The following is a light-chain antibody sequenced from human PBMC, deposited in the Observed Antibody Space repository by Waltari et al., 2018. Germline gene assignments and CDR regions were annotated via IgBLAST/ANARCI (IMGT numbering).Light chain of an antibody. CDR1: QSDTSSH. CDR3: QQYGNSPRT. J-gene: IGKJ1*01. CDR2: GAS. V-gene: IGKV3-20*01. Sequence: TARQSDTSSHLVCYQQKTRETARHLIYGASSRATGIPDRFSGSRSVTNYTLTITRLEHEDFAVSYCQQYGNSPRTFGQGTEVEIK.